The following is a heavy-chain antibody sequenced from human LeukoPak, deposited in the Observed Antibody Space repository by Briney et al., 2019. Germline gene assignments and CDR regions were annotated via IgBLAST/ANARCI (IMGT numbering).Heavy chain of an antibody. CDR2: ISGSGGST. CDR1: GFTFNSYA. CDR3: ANGQRGLKFRNPGMDV. V-gene: IGHV3-23*01. Sequence: GGSLRLSCAASGFTFNSYAMSWVRQAPRNGLEWVSGISGSGGSTYYADSVKGRFTISRDNSKNTMYLQMNSLRAEDTAVYYFANGQRGLKFRNPGMDVWGQGTTVIVSS. J-gene: IGHJ6*02. D-gene: IGHD5-24*01.